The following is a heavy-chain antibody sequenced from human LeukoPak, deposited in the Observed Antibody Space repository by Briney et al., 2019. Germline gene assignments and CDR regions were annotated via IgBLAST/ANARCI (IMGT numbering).Heavy chain of an antibody. Sequence: PSETLSLTCTVSGVSISNYYWSWIRQPPGKGLEWIGYIYDSGSTNYNPSLKSRVTLSVDTSKNQFSLKVRSVTAADTAVYYCARSSSGWYGLADYWGQGTLVTVSS. CDR3: ARSSSGWYGLADY. CDR2: IYDSGST. V-gene: IGHV4-59*01. CDR1: GVSISNYY. J-gene: IGHJ4*02. D-gene: IGHD6-19*01.